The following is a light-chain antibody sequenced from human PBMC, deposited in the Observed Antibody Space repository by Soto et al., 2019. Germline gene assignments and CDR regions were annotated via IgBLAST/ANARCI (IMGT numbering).Light chain of an antibody. CDR2: EVT. Sequence: QSALTQPASVSASPGQSITISCTGSDSDVGSYDLVSWYQQHPDKAPKLLIYEVTKRPSGVSNRFSGSKSDNTASLTISGLQAEDEADYYCSSYAGTSHYVFGTGTKVTLL. CDR1: DSDVGSYDL. V-gene: IGLV2-23*02. J-gene: IGLJ1*01. CDR3: SSYAGTSHYV.